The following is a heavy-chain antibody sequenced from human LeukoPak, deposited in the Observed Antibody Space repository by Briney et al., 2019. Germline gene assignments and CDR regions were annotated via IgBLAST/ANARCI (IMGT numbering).Heavy chain of an antibody. CDR1: GGSFSGYY. Sequence: SETLSLTCAVYGGSFSGYYWSWIRQPPGKGLEWSGEINHSGSTNYNPSLKSRVTISVDTSKNQFSLKLSSVTAADTAVYYCARGLSSGWYRNWFDPWGQGTLVTVSS. J-gene: IGHJ5*02. V-gene: IGHV4-34*01. CDR2: INHSGST. D-gene: IGHD6-19*01. CDR3: ARGLSSGWYRNWFDP.